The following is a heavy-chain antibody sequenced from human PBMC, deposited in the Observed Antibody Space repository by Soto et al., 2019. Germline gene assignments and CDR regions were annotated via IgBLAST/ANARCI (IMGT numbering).Heavy chain of an antibody. V-gene: IGHV4-59*01. Sequence: KTSETLSLTCTVSGGSSSSYYWSWIRPPPGKGLEWIGYIYYSGSTNYNPSLKSRVTISVDTSKNQFSLKLSSVTAADTAVYYCARGEYYYDSSGYRRYYFDYWGQGTLVTVPS. CDR1: GGSSSSYY. J-gene: IGHJ4*02. CDR3: ARGEYYYDSSGYRRYYFDY. CDR2: IYYSGST. D-gene: IGHD3-22*01.